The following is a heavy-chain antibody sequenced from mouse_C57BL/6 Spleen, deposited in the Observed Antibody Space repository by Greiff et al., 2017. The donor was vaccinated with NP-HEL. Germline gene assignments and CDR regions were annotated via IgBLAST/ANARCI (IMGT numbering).Heavy chain of an antibody. CDR3: ARNGYYDAMDY. V-gene: IGHV1-4*01. CDR1: GYTFTSYT. D-gene: IGHD2-2*01. J-gene: IGHJ4*01. CDR2: INPSSGYT. Sequence: QVQLQQSGAELARPGASVKMSCKASGYTFTSYTMHWAKQRPGQGLEWIGYINPSSGYTKYNQKFKDKATLTADKSSSTAYMQLSSLTSEDSAVYYCARNGYYDAMDYWGQGTSVTVSS.